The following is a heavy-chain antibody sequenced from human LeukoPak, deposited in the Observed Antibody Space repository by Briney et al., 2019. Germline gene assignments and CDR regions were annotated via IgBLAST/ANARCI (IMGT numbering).Heavy chain of an antibody. V-gene: IGHV1-69*04. CDR1: GGTFSSYA. CDR3: ATIFNPHYFDY. CDR2: IIPILGIA. J-gene: IGHJ4*02. Sequence: ASVKVSCKASGGTFSSYAISWVRQAPGQGLEWMGRIIPILGIANYAQKFQGRVTITAGKSTSTAYMELSSLRSEDTAVYYCATIFNPHYFDYWGQGTLVTVSS.